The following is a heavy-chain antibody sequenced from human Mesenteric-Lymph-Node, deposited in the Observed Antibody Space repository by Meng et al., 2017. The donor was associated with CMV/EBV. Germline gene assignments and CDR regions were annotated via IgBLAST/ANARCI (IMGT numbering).Heavy chain of an antibody. V-gene: IGHV3-7*01. CDR2: IKQDGSEK. Sequence: GESLKISCAASGFSFSSYWMSWVRQAPGKGLEWVANIKQDGSEKFYVDSVRGRFTVSRDNAKNSLYLQMNSLRPEDTAMYYCAITIFGVVFDYWGQGTLVTVSS. J-gene: IGHJ4*02. CDR3: AITIFGVVFDY. CDR1: GFSFSSYW. D-gene: IGHD3-3*01.